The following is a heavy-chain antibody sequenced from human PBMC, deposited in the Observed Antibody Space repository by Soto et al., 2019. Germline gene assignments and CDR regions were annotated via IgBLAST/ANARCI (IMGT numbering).Heavy chain of an antibody. CDR1: GFTFSSYG. V-gene: IGHV3-30*18. J-gene: IGHJ6*02. D-gene: IGHD6-25*01. Sequence: QVQLVESGGGVVQPGRSLSLSCAASGFTFSSYGMHWVRQAPGKGLEWVAVISYEGSNKYYADSGTGRFNISRDNSKNTRYLQMTSRRAEDTAVYYCAKDRRPNYYYGMDVWGQGTTVTVSS. CDR3: AKDRRPNYYYGMDV. CDR2: ISYEGSNK.